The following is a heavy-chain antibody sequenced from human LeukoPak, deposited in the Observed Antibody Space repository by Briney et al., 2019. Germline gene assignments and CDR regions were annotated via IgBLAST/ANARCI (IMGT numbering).Heavy chain of an antibody. Sequence: SETLSLTCTVSGGSISSYYWSWIRQPAGKGLDWIGRIYTSGSTNYNPSLKSRVTMSVDTSKNQFSLKLSSVTAADTAVYYCARASYYYDSSGYFLFDYWGQGTLVTVSS. J-gene: IGHJ4*02. CDR1: GGSISSYY. CDR3: ARASYYYDSSGYFLFDY. CDR2: IYTSGST. D-gene: IGHD3-22*01. V-gene: IGHV4-4*07.